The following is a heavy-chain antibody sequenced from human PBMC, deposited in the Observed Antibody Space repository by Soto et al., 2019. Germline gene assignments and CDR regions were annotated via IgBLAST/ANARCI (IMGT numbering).Heavy chain of an antibody. V-gene: IGHV3-15*01. D-gene: IGHD3-10*01. CDR3: TTDDYGSGSYCLVY. J-gene: IGHJ4*02. Sequence: GGSLRLSCAASGFTFSNAWMSWVRQAPGKGLEWVGRIKSKTDGGTTDHAAPVKGRFTISRDDSKNTLYLQMNSLKTEDTAVYYCTTDDYGSGSYCLVYWGQGTLVT. CDR1: GFTFSNAW. CDR2: IKSKTDGGTT.